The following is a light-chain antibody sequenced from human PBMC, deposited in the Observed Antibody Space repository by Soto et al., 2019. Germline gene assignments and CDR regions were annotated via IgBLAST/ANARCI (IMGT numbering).Light chain of an antibody. J-gene: IGKJ3*01. CDR1: QSLSSTY. CDR3: QHYGGSSL. V-gene: IGKV3-20*01. CDR2: GAS. Sequence: ELVLTQSPGTLSLSPGERATLSCRASQSLSSTYLAWYQQKPGQAPRLLIYGASSRATGISDRFSGSGSGTDFTLTISSLEPEDFAVYYCQHYGGSSLFGPGTKVEIK.